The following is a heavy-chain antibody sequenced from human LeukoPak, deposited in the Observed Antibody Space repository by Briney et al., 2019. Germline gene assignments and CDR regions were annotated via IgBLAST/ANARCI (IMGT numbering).Heavy chain of an antibody. D-gene: IGHD1-26*01. CDR2: IKQDETEK. J-gene: IGHJ4*02. Sequence: GGSLRLSCTASGFTFSNFWMGWVRQAPGKGLEWVANIKQDETEKFYLGSVKGRFTISRDNAKNSLYLQMNSLRAEDTAVYYCAKDSWELLSGFDYWGQGTLVTVSS. CDR1: GFTFSNFW. V-gene: IGHV3-7*01. CDR3: AKDSWELLSGFDY.